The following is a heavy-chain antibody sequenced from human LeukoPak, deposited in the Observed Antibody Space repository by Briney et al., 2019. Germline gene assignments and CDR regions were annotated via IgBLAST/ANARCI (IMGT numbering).Heavy chain of an antibody. CDR3: ARRSTTLSYWYFDL. J-gene: IGHJ2*01. V-gene: IGHV4-30-2*01. Sequence: SSETQSLTCAVSGGSISSGGYSWSWIRQPPGKGLEWIGYIYHSGSTYYNPSLKSRVTISVDRSKNQFSLKLSSVTAADTAVYYCARRSTTLSYWYFDLWGRGTLVTVSS. CDR2: IYHSGST. CDR1: GGSISSGGYS. D-gene: IGHD1-26*01.